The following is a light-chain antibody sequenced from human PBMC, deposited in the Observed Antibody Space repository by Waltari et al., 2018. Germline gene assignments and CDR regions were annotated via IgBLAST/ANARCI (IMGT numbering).Light chain of an antibody. CDR2: AAS. V-gene: IGKV1-8*01. CDR1: QGISSY. CDR3: QQYYSYPRT. J-gene: IGKJ1*01. Sequence: PSSLSASTGDRVTITCRASQGISSYLAWYQQKPGKAPKLLIYAASTLQSGVPSRVSGSGSGTDFTLTISCLQSDDFATYYCQQYYSYPRTFGQGTKVEIK.